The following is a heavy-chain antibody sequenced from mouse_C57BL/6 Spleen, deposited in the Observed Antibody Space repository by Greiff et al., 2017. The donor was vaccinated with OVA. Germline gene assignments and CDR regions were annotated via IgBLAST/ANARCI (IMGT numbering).Heavy chain of an antibody. CDR3: ARRTSYYSQRSWFAY. J-gene: IGHJ3*01. CDR1: GYTFTSYD. D-gene: IGHD2-12*01. CDR2: IYPRDGST. Sequence: QVQLKQSGPELVKPGASVKLSCKASGYTFTSYDINWVKQRPGQGLEWIGWIYPRDGSTKYNEKFKGKVTLTVDTSSSTAYMELHSLTSEDSAVYFCARRTSYYSQRSWFAYWGQGTLVTVSA. V-gene: IGHV1-85*01.